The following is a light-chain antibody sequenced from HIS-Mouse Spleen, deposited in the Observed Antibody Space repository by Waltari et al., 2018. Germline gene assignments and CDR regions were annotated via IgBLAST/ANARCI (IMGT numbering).Light chain of an antibody. Sequence: AIRMTQSPSSFPASTGDRVTTTCRASQGISSYLAWYQQKPGKAPKLRIYAASTLQSGVPSRFSGSGSGTDFTLTISCLQSEDFATYYCQQYYSYPLTFGPGTKVDIK. CDR1: QGISSY. CDR3: QQYYSYPLT. J-gene: IGKJ3*01. CDR2: AAS. V-gene: IGKV1-8*01.